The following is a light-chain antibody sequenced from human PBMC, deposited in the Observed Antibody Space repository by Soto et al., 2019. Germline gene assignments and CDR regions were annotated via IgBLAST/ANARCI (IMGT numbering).Light chain of an antibody. CDR2: DAS. CDR3: QQNNHYSSNT. J-gene: IGKJ2*01. V-gene: IGKV1-5*01. CDR1: QRSGRW. Sequence: DIPMTQSPSALSASVGDSVTITCRASQRSGRWLAWYQQKPGKAPKLLIYDASTLQSGVASRFSGRGSGTEFTLNSPRLQADDFATCYCQQNNHYSSNTVGRGTKLEL.